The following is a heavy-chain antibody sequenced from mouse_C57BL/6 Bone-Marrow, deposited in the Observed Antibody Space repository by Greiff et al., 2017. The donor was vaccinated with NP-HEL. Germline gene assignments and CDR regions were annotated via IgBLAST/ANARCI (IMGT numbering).Heavy chain of an antibody. V-gene: IGHV1-15*01. CDR1: GYTFTDYE. D-gene: IGHD2-2*01. Sequence: QVQLQQSGAELVRPGASVTLSCKASGYTFTDYEMHWVKQTPVHGLEWIGAIDPETGGTAYNQKFKGKAILTADKSSSTAYMELRSLTSEDSAGYYCTRGETGYLFDYWGQGTTLTVSS. J-gene: IGHJ2*01. CDR3: TRGETGYLFDY. CDR2: IDPETGGT.